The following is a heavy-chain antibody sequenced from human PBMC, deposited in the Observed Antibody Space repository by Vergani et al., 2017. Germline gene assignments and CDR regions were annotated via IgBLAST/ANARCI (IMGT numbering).Heavy chain of an antibody. V-gene: IGHV3-9*01. J-gene: IGHJ2*01. CDR2: ISWNSGSI. Sequence: VQLEESGGGVVQPGRSLRLSCEVSGFKFDDYGVSWVRQAPGKGLEWVSGISWNSGSIGYADSVKGRFTISRDNAKNSLYLQMNSLRAEDTALYYCAKDHYDFWSGYPNLSPFDLWGRGTLVTVSS. D-gene: IGHD3-3*01. CDR1: GFKFDDYG. CDR3: AKDHYDFWSGYPNLSPFDL.